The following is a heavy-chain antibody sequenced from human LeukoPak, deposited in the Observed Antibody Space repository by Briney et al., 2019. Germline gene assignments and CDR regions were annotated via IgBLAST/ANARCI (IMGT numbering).Heavy chain of an antibody. D-gene: IGHD2-8*01. CDR2: IYYSGST. V-gene: IGHV4-39*07. CDR3: ARDLTLDCTNGVCADAFDI. CDR1: GGSISSSSYY. Sequence: SETLSLTCTVSGGSISSSSYYWGWLRQPPGRGLEWVGSIYYSGSTNYNPSLKSRVTISVDTSKNQFSLKLSSVTAADTAVYYCARDLTLDCTNGVCADAFDIWGQGTMVTVSS. J-gene: IGHJ3*02.